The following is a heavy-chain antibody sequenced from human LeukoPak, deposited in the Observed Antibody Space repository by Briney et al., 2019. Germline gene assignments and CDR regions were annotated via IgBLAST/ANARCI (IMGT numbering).Heavy chain of an antibody. CDR1: GFTFSSYG. Sequence: GGSLRLSCAASGFTFSSYGMSWVRQAPGKGLEWVSAISGSGGSTYYADSVKGRFTISRDNSKNTLYLQMNSLRAEDTAVYYCAKGSDYYDSSGYYYYWGQGTLVTVSS. D-gene: IGHD3-22*01. CDR2: ISGSGGST. CDR3: AKGSDYYDSSGYYYY. J-gene: IGHJ4*02. V-gene: IGHV3-23*01.